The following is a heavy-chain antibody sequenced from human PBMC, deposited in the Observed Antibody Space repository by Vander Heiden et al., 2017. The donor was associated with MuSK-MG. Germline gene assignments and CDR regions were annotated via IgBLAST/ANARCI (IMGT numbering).Heavy chain of an antibody. D-gene: IGHD6-13*01. Sequence: QVQLVESGGSVFQPGRSLGPSCAVSGFPFISSAMHWVRQVPGKGLEWVAVIPHDGSNKCYADSVKGRVTISRDNSKNTLYLQMNSLRAEDTAVYYCARDLGKAAADYWGQGTLVTVSS. V-gene: IGHV3-30*01. CDR3: ARDLGKAAADY. J-gene: IGHJ4*02. CDR1: GFPFISSA. CDR2: IPHDGSNK.